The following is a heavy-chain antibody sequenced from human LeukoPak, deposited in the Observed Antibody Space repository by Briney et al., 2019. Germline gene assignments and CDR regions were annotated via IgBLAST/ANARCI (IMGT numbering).Heavy chain of an antibody. CDR2: ISSGGTSI. D-gene: IGHD5-12*01. Sequence: GGSLRLSCAASGFTFSSYEMNWVRQAPGRRLEWVSYISSGGTSIYYADSVSGRFTISRDNATNSLYLQMNSLRAEDTAVYYCARSPYSGYDYFDYWGRGSLVTVSS. CDR3: ARSPYSGYDYFDY. J-gene: IGHJ4*02. V-gene: IGHV3-48*03. CDR1: GFTFSSYE.